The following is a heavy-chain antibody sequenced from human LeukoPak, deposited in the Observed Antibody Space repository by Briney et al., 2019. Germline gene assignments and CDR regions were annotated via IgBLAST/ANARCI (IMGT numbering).Heavy chain of an antibody. D-gene: IGHD4-11*01. CDR1: GYSFTSYW. V-gene: IGHV5-51*01. J-gene: IGHJ6*03. Sequence: RGESLKISCKGSGYSFTSYWIGWGRQMPGKGLEWMGIIYPGDSDTRYSPSFQGQVTISADKSISTAYLQWSSLKASDTAMYYCARPLQAHYYYYMDVWGKGTTDTVSS. CDR2: IYPGDSDT. CDR3: ARPLQAHYYYYMDV.